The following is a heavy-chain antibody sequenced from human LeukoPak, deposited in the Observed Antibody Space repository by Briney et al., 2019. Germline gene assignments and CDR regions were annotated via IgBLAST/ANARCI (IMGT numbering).Heavy chain of an antibody. CDR3: CRGWYLGSFDI. Sequence: SDTLSLTRTISGGSITRDFWHWLRQPPRKGLVWIGYIYYDGTSHYHPSLKSRVTMSVESSKNQFSLNLSSVIAADASVYYCCRGWYLGSFDIWSQGTMVTVSS. CDR2: IYYDGTS. CDR1: GGSITRDF. V-gene: IGHV4-59*07. J-gene: IGHJ3*02. D-gene: IGHD6-19*01.